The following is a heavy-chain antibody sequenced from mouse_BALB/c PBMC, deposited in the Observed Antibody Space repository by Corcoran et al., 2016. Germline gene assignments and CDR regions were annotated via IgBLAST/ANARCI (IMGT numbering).Heavy chain of an antibody. CDR3: ARARGPAWFAY. J-gene: IGHJ3*01. CDR1: GFNIKDTY. CDR2: IDPANGNT. Sequence: EVQLQQSGAELVKPGASVKLSCTASGFNIKDTYMHWVKQRPEQGLEWIGRIDPANGNTKYDPKFQGKATITADTSSNTASLQLSSLTSEDTAVYYCARARGPAWFAYWGQGTLVTVSA. V-gene: IGHV14-3*02.